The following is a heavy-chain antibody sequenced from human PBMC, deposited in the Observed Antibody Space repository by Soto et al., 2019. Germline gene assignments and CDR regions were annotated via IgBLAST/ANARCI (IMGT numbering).Heavy chain of an antibody. CDR3: ARDMRAVPWYGGVSSAFDI. CDR1: GFTFSRHW. D-gene: IGHD3-10*01. CDR2: TKTDGSS. J-gene: IGHJ3*02. Sequence: GSLRLSCAASGFTFSRHWIHWVRQAPGKGLVWVSRTKTDGSSSFADSVKGRFTISRDNAKNTLYLQMNSLRAEDTAVYYCARDMRAVPWYGGVSSAFDIWGQGTVVTVSS. V-gene: IGHV3-74*01.